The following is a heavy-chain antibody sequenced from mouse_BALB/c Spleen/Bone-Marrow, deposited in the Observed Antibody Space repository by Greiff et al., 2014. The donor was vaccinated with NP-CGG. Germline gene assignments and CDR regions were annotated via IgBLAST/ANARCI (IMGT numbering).Heavy chain of an antibody. V-gene: IGHV1-18*01. CDR2: INPYNGGT. CDR1: GYSFTDYT. CDR3: ASQAMVSAIDY. J-gene: IGHJ4*01. D-gene: IGHD2-2*01. Sequence: VQLQQSGPELVKPGASMKISCKASGYSFTDYTMNWVKQSHGKNLEWIGLINPYNGGTIYNQKFKGKATLTVDKSSSTAYMELRSLTSEDTAVYYCASQAMVSAIDYWGQGTSVTVSS.